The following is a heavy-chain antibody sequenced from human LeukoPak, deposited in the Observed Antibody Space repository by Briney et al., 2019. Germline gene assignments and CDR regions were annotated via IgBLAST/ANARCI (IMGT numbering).Heavy chain of an antibody. D-gene: IGHD4-17*01. CDR2: IYYSGST. CDR1: GGSISSGGYY. Sequence: SETLSLTCTVSGGSISSGGYYWSWIRQPPGKGLEWIGYIYYSGSTNYNPSLKSRVTISVDTSKNQFSLKLSSVTAADTAVYYCARGGVNYGDYRGEIDYWGQGTLVTVSS. V-gene: IGHV4-61*08. J-gene: IGHJ4*02. CDR3: ARGGVNYGDYRGEIDY.